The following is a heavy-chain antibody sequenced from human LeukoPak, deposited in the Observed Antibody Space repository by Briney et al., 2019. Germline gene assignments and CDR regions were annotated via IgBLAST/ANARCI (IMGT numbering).Heavy chain of an antibody. D-gene: IGHD5-18*01. CDR2: INHSGST. CDR3: ARRAIQLWLRNFDY. CDR1: GGSFSGYY. J-gene: IGHJ4*02. Sequence: ASETLSLTCAVYGGSFSGYYWSWLRQPPGKGLEWIGEINHSGSTNYNPSLKSRVTISVDTSKNQFSLKLSSVTAADTAVYYCARRAIQLWLRNFDYWGQGTLVTVSS. V-gene: IGHV4-34*01.